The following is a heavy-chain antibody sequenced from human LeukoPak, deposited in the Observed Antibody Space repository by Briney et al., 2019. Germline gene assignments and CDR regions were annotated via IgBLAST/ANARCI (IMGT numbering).Heavy chain of an antibody. J-gene: IGHJ4*02. D-gene: IGHD3-3*01. CDR2: MNPNSGNT. Sequence: ASVKVSCKASGYTFTIYDINWVRQATGQGLEWMGWMNPNSGNTGYAQKFQGRVTMTRNTSISTAYMELSSLRSEDTAVYYCARGTLPYDFWSGYLTFWGQGTLVTVSS. CDR3: ARGTLPYDFWSGYLTF. CDR1: GYTFTIYD. V-gene: IGHV1-8*01.